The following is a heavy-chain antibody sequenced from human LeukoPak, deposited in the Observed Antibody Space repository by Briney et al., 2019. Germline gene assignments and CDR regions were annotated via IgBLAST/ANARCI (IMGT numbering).Heavy chain of an antibody. CDR1: GGSISSYY. J-gene: IGHJ4*02. D-gene: IGHD4-17*01. CDR3: ASQGDDYVFDY. V-gene: IGHV4-59*01. CDR2: IYYSGST. Sequence: SETLSLTCTVSGGSISSYYWSWIRQPPGKGLEWIGYIYYSGSTNYNPSLKSRVTISVDTSKNQFSLKLSSVTAADTAVYYCASQGDDYVFDYRGQGTLVTVSS.